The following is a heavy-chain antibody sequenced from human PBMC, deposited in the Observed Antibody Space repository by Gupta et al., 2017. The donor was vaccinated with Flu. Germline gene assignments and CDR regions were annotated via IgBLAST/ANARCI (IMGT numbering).Heavy chain of an antibody. J-gene: IGHJ4*02. D-gene: IGHD5-12*01. Sequence: EVQLLESGGGLVQPGGSLRLSCAASGFTFSSYAMIWVRQAPGKGLELVSAISGSGGSTYYADAVKGRFTISRDNSKNTLYLKMNSLRAEDTAVYYCAKDPYDYEYYFDYWGQGTLVTVSS. CDR1: GFTFSSYA. V-gene: IGHV3-23*01. CDR3: AKDPYDYEYYFDY. CDR2: ISGSGGST.